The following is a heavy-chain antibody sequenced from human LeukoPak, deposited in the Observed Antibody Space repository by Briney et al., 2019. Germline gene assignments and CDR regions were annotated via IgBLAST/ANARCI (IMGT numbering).Heavy chain of an antibody. D-gene: IGHD2-8*01. Sequence: SETLSLTCTVSGGSIYSSSFYWSWIRQPPGKGLEWIGSIFYNGSTNYTPSLKSRVTISVDKSKYLLSLDLSSVTAADSAIYYCARRPRMVSATNWIDPWGQGTLVIVSS. CDR3: ARRPRMVSATNWIDP. J-gene: IGHJ5*02. V-gene: IGHV4-39*01. CDR2: IFYNGST. CDR1: GGSIYSSSFY.